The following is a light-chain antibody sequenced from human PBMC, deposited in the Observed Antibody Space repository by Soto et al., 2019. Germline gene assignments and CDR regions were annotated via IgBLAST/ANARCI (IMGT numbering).Light chain of an antibody. CDR1: SSDVGAYNY. Sequence: QSALTQPASVSASPGQSITISCTGTSSDVGAYNYVSWYQQHPGRAPKLVIYDVSNRPSAVPNRFSGSKSGNTASLTISGAEAEAEADYYCSAYTSSSTYVFGAGTKLTVL. V-gene: IGLV2-14*01. CDR3: SAYTSSSTYV. CDR2: DVS. J-gene: IGLJ1*01.